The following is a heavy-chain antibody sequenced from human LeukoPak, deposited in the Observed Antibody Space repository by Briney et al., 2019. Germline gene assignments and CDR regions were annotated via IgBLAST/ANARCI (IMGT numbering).Heavy chain of an antibody. CDR3: ARDHYDIDAFDI. D-gene: IGHD3-22*01. Sequence: ASVKVSCKASGYTFTGYYMHWVRQAPGQGLEWMGWINPNSGGTNYAQKFQGKVTMTRDTSISTAYMELSRLRSDDTAVYYCARDHYDIDAFDIWGQGTMVTVSS. J-gene: IGHJ3*02. V-gene: IGHV1-2*02. CDR2: INPNSGGT. CDR1: GYTFTGYY.